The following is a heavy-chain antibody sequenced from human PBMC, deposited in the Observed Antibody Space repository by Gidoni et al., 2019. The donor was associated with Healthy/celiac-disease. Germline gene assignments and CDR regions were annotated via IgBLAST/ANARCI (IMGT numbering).Heavy chain of an antibody. Sequence: QVQLVESGGGVVQPGRSLRLSCAASGFTFSSYAMHWVRQAPGKGLEWVAVISYDGSNKYYADSVKGRFTISRDNSKNTLYLQMNSLRAEDTAVYYCARGQRSPGYFQHWGQGTLVTVSS. CDR3: ARGQRSPGYFQH. J-gene: IGHJ1*01. CDR2: ISYDGSNK. V-gene: IGHV3-30-3*01. D-gene: IGHD6-25*01. CDR1: GFTFSSYA.